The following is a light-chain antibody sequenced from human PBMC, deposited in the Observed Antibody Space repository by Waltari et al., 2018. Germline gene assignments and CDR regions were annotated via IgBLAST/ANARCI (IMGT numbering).Light chain of an antibody. CDR1: SSNIGARDG. CDR3: QSYDGSHVV. CDR2: ANH. Sequence: QSVLTQPPSVSGAPGQRVTISCTGSSSNIGARDGVHWYQQLPGTAPRLLIYANHTRPSGVPDRFSGSKSGTSASLAITGLQAEDEADYYCQSYDGSHVVFGGGTKLTVL. J-gene: IGLJ2*01. V-gene: IGLV1-40*01.